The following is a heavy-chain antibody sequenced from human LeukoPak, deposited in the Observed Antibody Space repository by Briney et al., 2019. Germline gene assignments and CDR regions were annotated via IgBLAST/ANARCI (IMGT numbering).Heavy chain of an antibody. Sequence: PETLSLTCTVSGYSISNGFYWAWIRQPPGKGLEWIGSVYHTGSTYPNPSLKSRVTISVDTSKNQFSLSLTSVTAADTAVYYCARVAGVEVAPATSYWGQGTLVTVSS. CDR1: GYSISNGFY. D-gene: IGHD2-15*01. V-gene: IGHV4-38-2*02. CDR3: ARVAGVEVAPATSY. CDR2: VYHTGST. J-gene: IGHJ4*02.